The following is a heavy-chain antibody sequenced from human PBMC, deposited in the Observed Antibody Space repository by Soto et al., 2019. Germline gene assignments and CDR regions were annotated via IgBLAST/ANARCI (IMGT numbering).Heavy chain of an antibody. D-gene: IGHD3-10*01. J-gene: IGHJ6*02. Sequence: LRLSCAASGFTFSSYGMHWVRQAPGKGLEWVAVISYDGSNKYYADSVKGLFTISRDNSKNTLYLQMNSLRAEDTAVYYCAKAGGSGSYLNGMDVWGQGTTVTVS. CDR1: GFTFSSYG. CDR2: ISYDGSNK. CDR3: AKAGGSGSYLNGMDV. V-gene: IGHV3-30*18.